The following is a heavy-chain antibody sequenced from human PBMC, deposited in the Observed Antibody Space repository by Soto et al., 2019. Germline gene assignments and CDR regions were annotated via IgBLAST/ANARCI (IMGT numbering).Heavy chain of an antibody. CDR2: INHSGST. Sequence: PSETLSLTCAVSGGSFSGFLWAWIRQSPGKGLEWIGEINHSGSTTYNPSLKSRVTISVETSKMQFSLKVTSLTAADTAVYYCARGPPRITVATTRFDYWGQGTLVTVSS. D-gene: IGHD6-19*01. V-gene: IGHV4-34*01. J-gene: IGHJ4*02. CDR1: GGSFSGFL. CDR3: ARGPPRITVATTRFDY.